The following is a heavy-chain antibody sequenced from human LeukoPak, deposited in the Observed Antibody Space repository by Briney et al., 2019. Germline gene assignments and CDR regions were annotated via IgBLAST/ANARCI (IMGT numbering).Heavy chain of an antibody. CDR1: GGSISTYF. D-gene: IGHD5-18*01. CDR2: IYNTGST. V-gene: IGHV4-59*01. Sequence: PSETLSLTCTVSGGSISTYFWSWIRQPPGKGLEWMGYIYNTGSTNYNPSLKSRVTISVDTSKNQFSLKLSSVTAADTAVYFCARYSYGWFYFDYWGQGTLVTVSS. CDR3: ARYSYGWFYFDY. J-gene: IGHJ4*02.